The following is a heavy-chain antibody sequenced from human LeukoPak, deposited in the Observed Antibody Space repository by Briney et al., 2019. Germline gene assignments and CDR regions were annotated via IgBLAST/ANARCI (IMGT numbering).Heavy chain of an antibody. Sequence: GESLRLSCAASGLTFRNYWMSWVRQAPGKGLEWVANIKQDGSDKFYVDSVNGRFTISRDNAKNSLYLQMNTLRAEDTAIYYCATFSGAHHKTFDSWGQGTLVTVSS. D-gene: IGHD1-14*01. CDR1: GLTFRNYW. J-gene: IGHJ4*02. CDR2: IKQDGSDK. V-gene: IGHV3-7*01. CDR3: ATFSGAHHKTFDS.